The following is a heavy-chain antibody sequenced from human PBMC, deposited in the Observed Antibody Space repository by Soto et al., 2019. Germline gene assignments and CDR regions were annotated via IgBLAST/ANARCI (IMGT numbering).Heavy chain of an antibody. CDR1: GFSFGSHE. J-gene: IGHJ6*02. CDR2: ISTSGSTI. Sequence: LRLSCAASGFSFGSHEMNWVRQVPGKGLEWISYISTSGSTIDYADSVKGRFTISRDNAKDSLYLQMNSLRVEDTAVYYCARAAGSVVRGLCGINVWXQGATVTVSS. CDR3: ARAAGSVVRGLCGINV. D-gene: IGHD3-10*01. V-gene: IGHV3-48*03.